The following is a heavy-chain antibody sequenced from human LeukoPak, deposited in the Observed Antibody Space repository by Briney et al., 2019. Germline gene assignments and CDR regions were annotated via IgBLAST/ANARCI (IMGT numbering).Heavy chain of an antibody. V-gene: IGHV1-18*01. Sequence: ASVKVSFKASGYTFTSYGISWVRQAPGQGLEWMGWISAYNGNTNYAQKLQGRVTMTTDTSTSTAYMELRSLRSEDTAVYYCARDVSGYSSSWPDYWGQGTLVTVSS. D-gene: IGHD6-13*01. J-gene: IGHJ4*02. CDR3: ARDVSGYSSSWPDY. CDR2: ISAYNGNT. CDR1: GYTFTSYG.